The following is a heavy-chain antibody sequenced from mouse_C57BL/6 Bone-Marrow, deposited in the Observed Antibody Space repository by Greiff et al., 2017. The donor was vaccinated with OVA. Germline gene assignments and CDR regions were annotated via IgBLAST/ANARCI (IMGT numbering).Heavy chain of an antibody. D-gene: IGHD2-1*01. Sequence: EVMLVESGGGLVQPKGSLKLSCAASGFTFNTYAMHWVRQAPGKGLEWVARIRSKSSNYATYYADSVKDRFTISRDDSQSMLYLQMNNLKTEDTAMYYCVRGGGPYGNYDFDYWGQGTTLTVSS. CDR3: VRGGGPYGNYDFDY. CDR2: IRSKSSNYAT. CDR1: GFTFNTYA. V-gene: IGHV10-3*01. J-gene: IGHJ2*01.